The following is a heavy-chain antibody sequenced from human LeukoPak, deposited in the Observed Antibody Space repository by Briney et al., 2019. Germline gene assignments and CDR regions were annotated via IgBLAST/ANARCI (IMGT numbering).Heavy chain of an antibody. V-gene: IGHV3-30-3*01. Sequence: PGRSLRLSCADSGFTFSSYAMHWVRQAPGKGLEWVAVISYDGSNKYYADSVKGRFTISRDNSKNTLYLQMNSLRAEDTAVYYCARDRNKYSSSPEWGDIDYWGQGTLVTVSS. J-gene: IGHJ4*02. CDR3: ARDRNKYSSSPEWGDIDY. CDR2: ISYDGSNK. CDR1: GFTFSSYA. D-gene: IGHD6-13*01.